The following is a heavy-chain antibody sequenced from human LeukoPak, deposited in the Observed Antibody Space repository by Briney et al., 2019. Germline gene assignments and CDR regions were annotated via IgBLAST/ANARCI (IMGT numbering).Heavy chain of an antibody. Sequence: ASVKVSCKASGYTFTGYYMHWVRQAPGQGPEWMGWINPNSGGTNYAEKFQGRVTMTRDTSISTAYMELSRLRSDDTAVYYCARDREAMVFDYWGQGTLVTVSS. CDR1: GYTFTGYY. D-gene: IGHD5-18*01. CDR2: INPNSGGT. CDR3: ARDREAMVFDY. J-gene: IGHJ4*02. V-gene: IGHV1-2*02.